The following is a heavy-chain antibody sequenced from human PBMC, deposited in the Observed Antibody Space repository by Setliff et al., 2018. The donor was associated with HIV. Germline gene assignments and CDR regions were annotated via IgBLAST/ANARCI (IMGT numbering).Heavy chain of an antibody. D-gene: IGHD5-12*01. J-gene: IGHJ4*02. CDR2: INPDSGGA. CDR1: GYTFTSYG. Sequence: GASVKVSCKASGYTFTSYGISWVRQAPGQGLEWMGRINPDSGGANYAQKFQGRVTMTRDTSISTAYMELSSLRSDDTAVYYCARDDRAVATILWGQGTLVTVSS. CDR3: ARDDRAVATIL. V-gene: IGHV1-2*06.